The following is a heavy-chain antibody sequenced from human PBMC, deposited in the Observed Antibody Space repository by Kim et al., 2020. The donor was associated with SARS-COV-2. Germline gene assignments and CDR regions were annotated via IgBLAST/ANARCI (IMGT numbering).Heavy chain of an antibody. V-gene: IGHV4-34*01. CDR3: ARGRVQQH. CDR2: SGST. Sequence: SGSTNYNPSLKSRVTISVDTSKNQFSLKLSSVTAADTAVYYCARGRVQQHWGQGTLVTVSS. D-gene: IGHD1-1*01. J-gene: IGHJ1*01.